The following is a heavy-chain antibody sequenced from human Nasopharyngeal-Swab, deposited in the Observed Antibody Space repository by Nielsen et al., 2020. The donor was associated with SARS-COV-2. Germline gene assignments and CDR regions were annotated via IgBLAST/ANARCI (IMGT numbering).Heavy chain of an antibody. CDR3: ATLYSSSWYYFDY. V-gene: IGHV3-21*01. Sequence: GESLKISCAASGFTFSSYSMNWVRQAPGKGLEWVSSISSSSYIYYADSVKGRFTISRDNAKNSLYLQMNSLRDEDTAVYYCATLYSSSWYYFDYWGQGTLVTVSS. CDR1: GFTFSSYS. CDR2: ISSSSYI. D-gene: IGHD6-13*01. J-gene: IGHJ4*02.